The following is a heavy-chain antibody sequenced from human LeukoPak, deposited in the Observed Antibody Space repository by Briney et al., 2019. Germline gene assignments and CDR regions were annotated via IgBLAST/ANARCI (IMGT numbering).Heavy chain of an antibody. CDR3: ARAGGTMIVVAKRFDI. V-gene: IGHV1-8*02. CDR1: GYIFTGYY. Sequence: GASVKVSCKASGYIFTGYYMHWVRQAPGQGLEWMGWMNPNSGNTGYAQKFQGRVTMTRNTSISTAYMELSSLRSEDTAVYYCARAGGTMIVVAKRFDIWGQGTMVTVSS. D-gene: IGHD3-22*01. CDR2: MNPNSGNT. J-gene: IGHJ3*02.